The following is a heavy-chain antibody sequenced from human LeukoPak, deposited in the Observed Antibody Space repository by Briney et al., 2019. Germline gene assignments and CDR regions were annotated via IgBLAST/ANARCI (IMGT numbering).Heavy chain of an antibody. CDR2: ISSSSSYI. CDR1: GFTFSTYS. Sequence: GGSLRLSCAASGFTFSTYSMNWVRQAPGKGLEWVSSISSSSSYIYYADSVKGRFTISRDNAKNSLYLQMNSLRAEDTALYYCAKIYSYGRQNYFDYWGQGTLVTVSS. V-gene: IGHV3-21*04. CDR3: AKIYSYGRQNYFDY. D-gene: IGHD5-18*01. J-gene: IGHJ4*02.